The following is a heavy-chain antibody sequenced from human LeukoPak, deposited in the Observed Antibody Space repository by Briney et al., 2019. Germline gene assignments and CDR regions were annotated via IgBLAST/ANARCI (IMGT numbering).Heavy chain of an antibody. V-gene: IGHV3-48*04. J-gene: IGHJ4*02. Sequence: PGRSLRLSCAASGFTFSSYGMHWVRQAPGKGLEWVSYISSSSSTIYYADSVKGRFTISRDNAKDSLYLQMNSLRAEDTAVYYCARDRLARYFDYGGQGTLVTVSA. CDR3: ARDRLARYFDY. CDR1: GFTFSSYG. CDR2: ISSSSSTI.